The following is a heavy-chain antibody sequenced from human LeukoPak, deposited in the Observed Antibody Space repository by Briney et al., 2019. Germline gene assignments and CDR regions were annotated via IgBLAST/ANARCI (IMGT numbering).Heavy chain of an antibody. Sequence: GGSLRLSCAASGFTFSSYGMHWVRQAPGEGLEYVSAISSNGGSTYYADSVKGRFTISRDNSKNTLFLQMGSLRVEDMAVYYCARGLRAYYYYGMDVWGQGTTVTVSS. V-gene: IGHV3-64*02. D-gene: IGHD3-3*01. CDR1: GFTFSSYG. CDR2: ISSNGGST. J-gene: IGHJ6*02. CDR3: ARGLRAYYYYGMDV.